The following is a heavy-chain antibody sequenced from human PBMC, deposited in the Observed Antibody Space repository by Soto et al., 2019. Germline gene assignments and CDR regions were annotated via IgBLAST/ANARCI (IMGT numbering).Heavy chain of an antibody. Sequence: QVHLQESGPGLVKPSETLSLTCTVSVGSISTYYWSWIRQPPGKGLEWIGYIHHSGSANYNPSLKSRVNLSVDTSKNQFSLKLTSVTAADTAVYYCATNVHGISWSFSWFDTWGQGALVTVSS. D-gene: IGHD6-13*01. CDR2: IHHSGSA. CDR1: VGSISTYY. CDR3: ATNVHGISWSFSWFDT. J-gene: IGHJ5*02. V-gene: IGHV4-59*01.